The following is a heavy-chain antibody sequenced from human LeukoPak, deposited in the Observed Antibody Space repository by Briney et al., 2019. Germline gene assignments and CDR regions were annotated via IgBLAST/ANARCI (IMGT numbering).Heavy chain of an antibody. D-gene: IGHD2-2*02. J-gene: IGHJ5*02. CDR3: ARGPYCSSTSCYTNWFDP. CDR1: GGSISSSSYH. CDR2: IYYSGST. Sequence: SETLSLTCTVSGGSISSSSYHWGWIRQPPGKGLEWIGSIYYSGSTYYNPSLKSRVTISVDTSKNQFSLKLSSVTAADTAVYYCARGPYCSSTSCYTNWFDPWGQGTLVTVSS. V-gene: IGHV4-39*01.